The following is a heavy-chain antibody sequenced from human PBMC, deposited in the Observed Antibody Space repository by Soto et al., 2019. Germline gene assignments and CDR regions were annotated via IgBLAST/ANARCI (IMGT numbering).Heavy chain of an antibody. J-gene: IGHJ5*02. D-gene: IGHD6-19*01. V-gene: IGHV4-61*08. Sequence: SGTLSLTCAVSGAALSSGGYFYTWVRQPPGKGLEWLGYIYYSGGTNYNPSLKSRVTISLDKSKSQFSLRLISVTAADTAVYYCTREQSDDNYFDPWGQGTLVTVSS. CDR1: GAALSSGGYF. CDR3: TREQSDDNYFDP. CDR2: IYYSGGT.